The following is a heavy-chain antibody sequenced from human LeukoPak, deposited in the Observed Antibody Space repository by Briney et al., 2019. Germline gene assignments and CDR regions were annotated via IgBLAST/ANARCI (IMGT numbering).Heavy chain of an antibody. V-gene: IGHV1-18*01. CDR2: ISAYNGNR. CDR1: GYTFSSYG. Sequence: ASVKVSCKASGYTFSSYGISWVRQAPGQGLEWMGWISAYNGNRNYAQNLKGRVTMTTDTSTSTAYMELRTLRSDDTAVYYCARDESRGPYYFDNWGQGTLVTVSS. CDR3: ARDESRGPYYFDN. J-gene: IGHJ4*02.